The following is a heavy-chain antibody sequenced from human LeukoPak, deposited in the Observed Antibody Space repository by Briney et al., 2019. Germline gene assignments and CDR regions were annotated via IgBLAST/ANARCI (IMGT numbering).Heavy chain of an antibody. D-gene: IGHD2-2*01. V-gene: IGHV3-7*01. J-gene: IGHJ4*02. CDR2: IKQDGSEK. CDR1: GFTFSSYW. Sequence: PGGSLRLSCAASGFTFSSYWMSWVRQAPGKGLEWVANIKQDGSEKYYVDSVKGRFTISRDNAKNSLYLQMNSLRAEDTAVYYCAREARDLGYCSSTRYYGGPGFDYWGQGALVTVSS. CDR3: AREARDLGYCSSTRYYGGPGFDY.